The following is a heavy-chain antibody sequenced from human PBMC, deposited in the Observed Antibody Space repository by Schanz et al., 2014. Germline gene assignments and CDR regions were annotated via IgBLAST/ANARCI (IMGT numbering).Heavy chain of an antibody. CDR2: ISAYNGNT. V-gene: IGHV1-18*01. CDR1: GYTFTSYG. Sequence: QVHLVQSGAEVKEPGSSVKVSCKASGYTFTSYGISWVRQAPGQGLEWMGWISAYNGNTNYAQKLQGRVTMTRDTSTSTVYMELSSLRSEDTAVYYCARDQTGTTNWFDPWGQGTRVTVSS. J-gene: IGHJ5*02. D-gene: IGHD1-7*01. CDR3: ARDQTGTTNWFDP.